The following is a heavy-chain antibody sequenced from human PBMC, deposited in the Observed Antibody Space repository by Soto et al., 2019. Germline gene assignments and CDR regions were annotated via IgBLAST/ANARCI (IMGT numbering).Heavy chain of an antibody. V-gene: IGHV3-43*01. CDR2: ISWDGGST. J-gene: IGHJ4*02. D-gene: IGHD3-10*01. CDR1: GFTFDDYT. Sequence: ESGGVVVQPGGSLRLSCAASGFTFDDYTMHWVRQAPGKGLEWVSLISWDGGSTYYADSVKGRFTISRDNSKNSLYLQMNSLRTEDTALYYCAKSARGSGSYHEFDYWGQGTLVTVSS. CDR3: AKSARGSGSYHEFDY.